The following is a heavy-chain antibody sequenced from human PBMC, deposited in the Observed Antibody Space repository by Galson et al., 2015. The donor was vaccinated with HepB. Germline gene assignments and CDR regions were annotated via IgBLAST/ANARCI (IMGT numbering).Heavy chain of an antibody. J-gene: IGHJ4*02. CDR1: GDSVSSNIAA. V-gene: IGHV6-1*01. CDR2: TWYTSKWYN. Sequence: CAISGDSVSSNIAAWNWIRQSPSRGLEWLGRTWYTSKWYNDYAVSVKSRITINPDTSKSQFSLQLNSVTPDDTAVYYCAREAGNVLGYWGQGTLVTVSS. CDR3: AREAGNVLGY. D-gene: IGHD1-14*01.